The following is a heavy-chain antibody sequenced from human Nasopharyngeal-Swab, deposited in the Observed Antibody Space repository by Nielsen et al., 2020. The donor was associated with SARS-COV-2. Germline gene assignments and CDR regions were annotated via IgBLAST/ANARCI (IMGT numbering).Heavy chain of an antibody. CDR1: GGSISSSSYY. J-gene: IGHJ2*01. Sequence: SETLSLTCTVSGGSISSSSYYWGWISQPPGKGLEWIGSIYYSGSTYYNPSLKSRVTISVDTSKNQFSLKLSSVTAADTAVYYCARESPPDWYFDLWGRGTLVTVSS. CDR3: ARESPPDWYFDL. CDR2: IYYSGST. V-gene: IGHV4-39*07.